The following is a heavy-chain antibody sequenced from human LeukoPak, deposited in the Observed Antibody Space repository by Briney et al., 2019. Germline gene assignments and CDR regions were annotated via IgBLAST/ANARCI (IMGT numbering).Heavy chain of an antibody. V-gene: IGHV1-18*01. CDR1: GYTFTSYG. J-gene: IGHJ6*03. CDR3: ARVIGERLTTMGYYYYMDV. CDR2: ISLYNGKT. Sequence: ASVKVSCKTSGYTFTSYGISWVRQAPGQGLEWMGWISLYNGKTDYAQNLQGRVTMTTATSTSTAYMELRSLRSDDTAVYYCARVIGERLTTMGYYYYMDVWGKGTTVTVSS. D-gene: IGHD3-10*01.